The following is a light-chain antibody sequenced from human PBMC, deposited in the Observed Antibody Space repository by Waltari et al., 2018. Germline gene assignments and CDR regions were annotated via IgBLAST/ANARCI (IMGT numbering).Light chain of an antibody. CDR2: GAS. J-gene: IGKJ1*01. Sequence: EIVLTQSPGTLSLSPGERATLSCRASQSVGRSLAWYQQKPGQAPRLLIYGASIRATGIPDRFSGGGSGTDFSLTISRLEPEDFAAYHCQQYVRLPVTFGQGTKVEIK. V-gene: IGKV3-20*01. CDR1: QSVGRS. CDR3: QQYVRLPVT.